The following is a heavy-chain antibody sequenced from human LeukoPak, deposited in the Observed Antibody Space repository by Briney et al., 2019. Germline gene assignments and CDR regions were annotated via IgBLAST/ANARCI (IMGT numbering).Heavy chain of an antibody. CDR3: ARATYGPDPPEGY. J-gene: IGHJ4*02. Sequence: ASVKVSCKASGYTFTGYYMHWVRQAPGLGLEWMGIINPSGGSTSYAQKFQGRVTMTRDTSTSTVYMELSSLRSEDTAVYYCARATYGPDPPEGYWGQGTLVTVSS. CDR1: GYTFTGYY. CDR2: INPSGGST. D-gene: IGHD4-17*01. V-gene: IGHV1-46*01.